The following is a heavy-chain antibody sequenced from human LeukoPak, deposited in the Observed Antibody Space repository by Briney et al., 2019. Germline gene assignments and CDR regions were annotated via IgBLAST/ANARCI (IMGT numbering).Heavy chain of an antibody. J-gene: IGHJ4*02. D-gene: IGHD3-22*01. CDR1: GFTFSSYG. CDR2: IWYDGSNK. V-gene: IGHV3-33*01. CDR3: ARRSSGYYLYFFDY. Sequence: WGSLTLSCAASGFTFSSYGMHWVRQAPATGLELVAVIWYDGSNKYYSDTLKGRFTISRDNSNNTLSLQLNGLRAEDTAVYYCARRSSGYYLYFFDYWGQGTLVTVSS.